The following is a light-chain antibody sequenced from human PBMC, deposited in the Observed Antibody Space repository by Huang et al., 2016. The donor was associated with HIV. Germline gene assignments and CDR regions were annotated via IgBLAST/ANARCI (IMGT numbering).Light chain of an antibody. CDR3: QQLNSYPLT. J-gene: IGKJ4*01. Sequence: IQLTQSPASLSASVGDRVNITCRASQGINTYLALYRQNLGKAPKLLVYSASTLETGVPSRCSGSGSGTEFTLTINSLQPEDFATYCCQQLNSYPLTFGGGTNVEVK. V-gene: IGKV1-9*01. CDR1: QGINTY. CDR2: SAS.